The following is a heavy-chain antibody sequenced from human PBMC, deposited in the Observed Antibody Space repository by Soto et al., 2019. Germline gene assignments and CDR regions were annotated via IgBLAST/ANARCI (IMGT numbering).Heavy chain of an antibody. D-gene: IGHD3-3*01. Sequence: PGGSLRLSCAASGFTLSSYAMSWVRQAPGKGLEWVSAISGSGGSTYYSDSVKGRFTISRDNTQKTLYLQMNSLRAEDTAIYYCSKGKAHTLFGVDTLFDYWGQGTLVTVSS. V-gene: IGHV3-23*01. CDR1: GFTLSSYA. J-gene: IGHJ4*02. CDR3: SKGKAHTLFGVDTLFDY. CDR2: ISGSGGST.